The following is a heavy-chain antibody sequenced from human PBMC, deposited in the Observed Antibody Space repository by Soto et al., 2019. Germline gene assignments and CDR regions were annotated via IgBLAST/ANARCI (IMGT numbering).Heavy chain of an antibody. CDR3: ATGPFRPSAMDV. V-gene: IGHV1-69*10. CDR1: GDNFKKNV. D-gene: IGHD3-10*01. CDR2: TIPALGKT. J-gene: IGHJ6*02. Sequence: GASVKVSCKTSGDNFKKNVFTWVRQAPGQGLEWMGGTIPALGKTHYIEKFQGRVTITVDDGTRTVYMEVRDLTSEDTAIYYCATGPFRPSAMDVWAQGTTVTVSS.